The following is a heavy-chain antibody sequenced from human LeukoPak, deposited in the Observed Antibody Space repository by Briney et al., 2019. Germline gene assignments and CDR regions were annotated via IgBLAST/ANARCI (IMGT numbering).Heavy chain of an antibody. CDR1: GFTFSSYS. J-gene: IGHJ3*02. CDR3: ARDGASLGSFDI. V-gene: IGHV3-21*01. D-gene: IGHD3-16*01. Sequence: GGSLRLSCAASGFTFSSYSMNWVRQAPGKGLEWVSSISSSSSYIHYADSVKGRFTISRDNAKNSLYLQMNSLRAEDTAVYYCARDGASLGSFDIWGQGTMVTVSP. CDR2: ISSSSSYI.